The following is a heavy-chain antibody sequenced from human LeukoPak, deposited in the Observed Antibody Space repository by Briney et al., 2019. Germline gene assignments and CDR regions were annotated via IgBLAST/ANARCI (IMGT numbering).Heavy chain of an antibody. CDR2: ISCIGGNT. Sequence: PGGSLRLSCAASGFTFRSYVMSLVRQAPGEGLEGVSAISCIGGNTYYADSVKGRFPISRDNSKNTLYLQMNSLRAEDTAVYYCAKDRDHYYDSSGYTDYWGQGTLVTAYS. J-gene: IGHJ4*02. D-gene: IGHD3-22*01. V-gene: IGHV3-23*01. CDR3: AKDRDHYYDSSGYTDY. CDR1: GFTFRSYV.